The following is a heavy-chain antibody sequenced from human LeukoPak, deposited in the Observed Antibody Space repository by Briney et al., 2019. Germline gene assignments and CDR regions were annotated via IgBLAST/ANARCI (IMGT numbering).Heavy chain of an antibody. CDR2: AHYSGST. CDR1: GDSISDYY. V-gene: IGHV4-59*01. Sequence: SETLSLTCTISGDSISDYYWNWIRQPPGKGLEWIGYAHYSGSTKYNPSLKSRVTISLDTSKNQFSLKVKPVTAADTAVYYCARVIQLPKEYFQHWGQGTLVTVSS. J-gene: IGHJ1*01. D-gene: IGHD2-2*01. CDR3: ARVIQLPKEYFQH.